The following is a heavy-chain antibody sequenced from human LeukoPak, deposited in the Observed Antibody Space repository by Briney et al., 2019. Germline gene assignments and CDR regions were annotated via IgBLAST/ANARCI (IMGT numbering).Heavy chain of an antibody. CDR3: ARAVEDFYYYMDV. CDR2: INHSGST. V-gene: IGHV4-34*01. Sequence: SETLSLTCAVYGGSFSGYYWSWIRQPPGKGLEWIGEINHSGSTNYNPSLKSRVTISVDTSKNQFSLKLSSVTAADTAVYYCARAVEDFYYYMDVWGKGTTVTVSS. CDR1: GGSFSGYY. D-gene: IGHD6-19*01. J-gene: IGHJ6*03.